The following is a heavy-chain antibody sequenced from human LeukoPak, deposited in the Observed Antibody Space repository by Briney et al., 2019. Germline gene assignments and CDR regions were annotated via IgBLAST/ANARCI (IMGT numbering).Heavy chain of an antibody. V-gene: IGHV4-59*08. Sequence: SETLSLTCTVSGGSISTFYWSWIRQPPGKGLEWIGYIYYSGSTNYNPSLKSRVTISVDTSKNQFSLKLTSVTAADTAVYYCARHIRGYSYGPFDYWGQGSLVTVSS. CDR1: GGSISTFY. J-gene: IGHJ4*02. D-gene: IGHD5-18*01. CDR3: ARHIRGYSYGPFDY. CDR2: IYYSGST.